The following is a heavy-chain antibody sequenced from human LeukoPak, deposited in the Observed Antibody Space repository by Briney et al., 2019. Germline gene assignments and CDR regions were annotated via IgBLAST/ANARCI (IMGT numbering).Heavy chain of an antibody. D-gene: IGHD5-12*01. CDR3: ARVARGNVDI. J-gene: IGHJ3*02. CDR1: GGSISSGGYY. Sequence: SETLSLTCTVSGGSISSGGYYWSWLRQHPGKGLEWIGYIYYSGSTYYNPSLKSRVTISVDTSKNQFSLKLSSVTAADTAVYYCARVARGNVDIWGQGTMVTVSS. CDR2: IYYSGST. V-gene: IGHV4-31*03.